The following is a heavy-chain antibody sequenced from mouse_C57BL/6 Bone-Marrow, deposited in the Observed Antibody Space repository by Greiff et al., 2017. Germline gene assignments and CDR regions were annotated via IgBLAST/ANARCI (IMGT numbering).Heavy chain of an antibody. CDR2: IDPSNSDT. CDR3: AIGIYYDYDCFAY. D-gene: IGHD2-4*01. Sequence: QVQLKQSGAELVRPGSSVKLSCKASGYTFTSYWMDWVKQRPGQGLEWIGNIDPSNSDTNYNQKFKDKATLTVDKSSSTAYMQLSSLTSEDSAVYYCAIGIYYDYDCFAYWGQGTLVTVSA. J-gene: IGHJ3*01. V-gene: IGHV1-61*01. CDR1: GYTFTSYW.